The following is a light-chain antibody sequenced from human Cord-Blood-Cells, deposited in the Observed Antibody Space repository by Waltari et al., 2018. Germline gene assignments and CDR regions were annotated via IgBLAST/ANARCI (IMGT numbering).Light chain of an antibody. CDR1: QSVLYSSNNKNY. V-gene: IGKV4-1*01. CDR3: QQYYSTPLT. J-gene: IGKJ4*01. CDR2: GAS. Sequence: DILLTLSPGSLAVSLGRRAPINCKSSQSVLYSSNNKNYLAWYQQKPGQPPKLLIYGASTRESGVPDRCSGSGSGTDFTLTISSLQAEDVAVYYCQQYYSTPLTFGGGTKVEIK.